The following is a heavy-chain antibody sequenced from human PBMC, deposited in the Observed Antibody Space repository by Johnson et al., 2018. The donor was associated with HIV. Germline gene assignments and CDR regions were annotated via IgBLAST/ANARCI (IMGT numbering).Heavy chain of an antibody. CDR3: AKESAELLWFGESPGYGAFDI. Sequence: VQLVESGGGLVQPGGSLRLSCGVSGISVSVNHMSWVRQPPGKGLEWVSLIDSGGTTNYADSVKGRFTIARDIPKNTLYLQMNSLRAEDTALYHCAKESAELLWFGESPGYGAFDIWGQGTMVTVSS. CDR2: IDSGGTT. CDR1: GISVSVNH. V-gene: IGHV3-66*01. D-gene: IGHD3-10*01. J-gene: IGHJ3*02.